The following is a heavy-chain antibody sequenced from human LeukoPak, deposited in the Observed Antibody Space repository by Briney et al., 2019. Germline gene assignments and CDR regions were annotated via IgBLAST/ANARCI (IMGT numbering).Heavy chain of an antibody. Sequence: SETLSLTCTVSGGSISSDAYYWSWIRQPPGKGLEWIGCIYYSGSTYYNPPLKSRVTISVDTSKNQFSLKLSSVTAADTAVYYCARYSGSYYLDYWGQGTLVTVSS. V-gene: IGHV4-30-4*01. CDR1: GGSISSDAYY. J-gene: IGHJ4*02. D-gene: IGHD1-26*01. CDR2: IYYSGST. CDR3: ARYSGSYYLDY.